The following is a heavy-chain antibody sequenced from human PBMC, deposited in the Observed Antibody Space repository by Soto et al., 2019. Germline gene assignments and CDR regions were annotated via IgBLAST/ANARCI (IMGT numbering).Heavy chain of an antibody. V-gene: IGHV3-64*02. CDR1: GFTFSSYA. CDR2: ISSNGGST. J-gene: IGHJ4*02. D-gene: IGHD1-26*01. Sequence: GGSLRLSCAASGFTFSSYAMHWVRQAPGKGLEYVSAISSNGGSTYYADSVKGRFTISRDNSKNTLYLQMGSLRAEDMAVYYCARGLGARLEGPFDYWGQGTLVTVSS. CDR3: ARGLGARLEGPFDY.